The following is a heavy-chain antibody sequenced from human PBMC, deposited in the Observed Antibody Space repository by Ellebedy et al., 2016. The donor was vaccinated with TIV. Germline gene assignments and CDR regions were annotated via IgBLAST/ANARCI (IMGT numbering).Heavy chain of an antibody. V-gene: IGHV4-59*01. J-gene: IGHJ4*02. CDR1: GGSISSYY. CDR3: AGHGDYGGDY. CDR2: IYYSGST. D-gene: IGHD4-17*01. Sequence: MPSETLSLTCTVSGGSISSYYWSWIRQPPGKGLEWMGYIYYSGSTNYNPSLKSRVTISVDTSKNQFSLKLSSVTAADTAVYYCAGHGDYGGDYWGQGTLVTVSS.